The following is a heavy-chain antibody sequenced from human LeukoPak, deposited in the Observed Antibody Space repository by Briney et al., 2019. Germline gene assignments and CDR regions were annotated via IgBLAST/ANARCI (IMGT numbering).Heavy chain of an antibody. D-gene: IGHD3-9*01. CDR3: ARGADWANIYFDY. V-gene: IGHV4-59*08. CDR1: CGSISSYY. J-gene: IGHJ4*02. Sequence: SETLSLTCTVSCGSISSYYWSWLRQPPRKGLEWIGYIYYSGSNNYNPSLKSRVTISVDTSENQFSLKLSSVTAADTAVYYCARGADWANIYFDYWGQGTLVTVSS. CDR2: IYYSGSN.